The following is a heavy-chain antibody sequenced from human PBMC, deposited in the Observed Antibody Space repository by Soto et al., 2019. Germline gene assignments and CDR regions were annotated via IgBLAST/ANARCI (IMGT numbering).Heavy chain of an antibody. D-gene: IGHD6-6*01. CDR2: IYYSGST. CDR1: GGSISSYY. Sequence: PSETLSLTCTVSGGSISSYYWSWIRQTPGKGLEWIGYIYYSGSTNYNPSLKSRVTISVDTSKNQFSLKLSSVTAADTAVYYCARRGLAARRNYMGVWGKGTTVTVS. CDR3: ARRGLAARRNYMGV. J-gene: IGHJ6*03. V-gene: IGHV4-59*08.